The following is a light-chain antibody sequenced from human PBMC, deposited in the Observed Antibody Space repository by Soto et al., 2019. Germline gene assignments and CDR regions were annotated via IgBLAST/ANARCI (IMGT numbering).Light chain of an antibody. J-gene: IGKJ1*01. Sequence: EIVLTQSPATLSFSPGERATLSCRASQSVSSSYLAWYQQKSGQAPRLLIYGASTRATGAPARFSGSGSGTEFTLTISSLQSEDFAVYYCQQYNNWPPTFGQGTKVDIK. CDR3: QQYNNWPPT. CDR2: GAS. CDR1: QSVSSSY. V-gene: IGKV3-15*01.